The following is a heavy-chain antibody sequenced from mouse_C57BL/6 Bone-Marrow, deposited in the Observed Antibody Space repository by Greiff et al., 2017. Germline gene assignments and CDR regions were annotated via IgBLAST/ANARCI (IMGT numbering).Heavy chain of an antibody. Sequence: VQLVESGAELVKPGASVKMSCKASGYTFTSYWITWVKQRPGQGLEWIGDIYPGSGSTNYNEKFKSKATLTVDTSSSTAYMQLSSLTSEDSAVYYCARTYYDAMDYWGQGTSVTVSS. CDR1: GYTFTSYW. CDR3: ARTYYDAMDY. CDR2: IYPGSGST. D-gene: IGHD1-1*02. J-gene: IGHJ4*01. V-gene: IGHV1-55*01.